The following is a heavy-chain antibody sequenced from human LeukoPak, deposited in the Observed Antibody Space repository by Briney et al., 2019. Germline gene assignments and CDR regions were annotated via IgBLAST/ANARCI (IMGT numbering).Heavy chain of an antibody. D-gene: IGHD2-2*01. J-gene: IGHJ6*03. Sequence: GGSLRLSCAASGFTFSSYGMHWVRQAPGKGLEWVAFIRYDGSNKYYADSVKGRFTISGDNSKNTLYLQMNSLRAEDTAVYYRAKDSEDIVVVPAAINYYYYMDVWGKGTTVTISS. CDR1: GFTFSSYG. V-gene: IGHV3-30*02. CDR3: AKDSEDIVVVPAAINYYYYMDV. CDR2: IRYDGSNK.